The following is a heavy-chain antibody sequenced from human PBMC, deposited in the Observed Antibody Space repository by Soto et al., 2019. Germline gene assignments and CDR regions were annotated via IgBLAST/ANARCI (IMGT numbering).Heavy chain of an antibody. CDR3: ARDREPWGGGVKGYYYYYGMGV. Sequence: QVQLVQSGAEVKKPGASVKVSCKASGYTFTGYYMHWVRQAPGQGLEWMGWINPNSGGTNYAQKFQGWVTMTRDTSISTAYLELRRLRSDDTAVYYCARDREPWGGGVKGYYYYYGMGVWGQGTTVTVSS. D-gene: IGHD7-27*01. CDR1: GYTFTGYY. V-gene: IGHV1-2*04. CDR2: INPNSGGT. J-gene: IGHJ6*02.